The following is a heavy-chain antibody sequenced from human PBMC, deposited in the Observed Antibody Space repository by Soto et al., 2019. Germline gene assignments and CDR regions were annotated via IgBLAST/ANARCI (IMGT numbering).Heavy chain of an antibody. CDR1: GFTFSSYE. D-gene: IGHD2-21*02. J-gene: IGHJ6*02. CDR2: ISSSGSTI. Sequence: GGSLRLSCAASGFTFSSYEMNWVRQAPGKGLEWVSYISSSGSTIYYADSVKGRFTISRDNAKNSLYLQMNSLRAEDTAVYYCARTYCGGDCYYYYYYGMDVWGQGTTVTVSS. V-gene: IGHV3-48*03. CDR3: ARTYCGGDCYYYYYYGMDV.